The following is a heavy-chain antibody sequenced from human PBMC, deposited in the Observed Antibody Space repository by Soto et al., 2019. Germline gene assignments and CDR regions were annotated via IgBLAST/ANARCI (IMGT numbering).Heavy chain of an antibody. Sequence: QVQLLQPGPRLVKPSETLPLTCTVASGSISSYYWSWLRQPPGKVLEWIGYAYYSGTTNYNSSLTRAVRTSTGAAKNQYCLTLTAVTAADTAVYYCCSTLFYYVSLGTHLYYFDFWDQGALVTVSS. CDR2: AYYSGTT. CDR3: CSTLFYYVSLGTHLYYFDF. CDR1: SGSISSYY. J-gene: IGHJ4*02. D-gene: IGHD3-10*02. V-gene: IGHV4-59*01.